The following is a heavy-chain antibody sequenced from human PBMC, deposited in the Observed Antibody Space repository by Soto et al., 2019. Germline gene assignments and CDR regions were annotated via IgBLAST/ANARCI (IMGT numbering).Heavy chain of an antibody. J-gene: IGHJ4*02. CDR3: ARHGAAIWLGY. D-gene: IGHD6-19*01. CDR1: GYTFSGHW. V-gene: IGHV5-10-1*01. Sequence: GESLKISCKTSGYTFSGHWISWVRQVPGKGLQWMGNIVPSDSYINYNPAFRGHVTFSVDKSNSTAYLHWRSLGPSDTAIYYCARHGAAIWLGYWGQGTLVTVSS. CDR2: IVPSDSYI.